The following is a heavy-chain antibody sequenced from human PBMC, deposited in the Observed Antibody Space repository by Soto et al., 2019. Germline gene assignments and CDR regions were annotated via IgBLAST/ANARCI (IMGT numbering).Heavy chain of an antibody. D-gene: IGHD2-8*01. V-gene: IGHV3-33*01. CDR3: ARGEGGRMVRYYYGVDV. CDR2: IWYDGSNE. J-gene: IGHJ6*02. Sequence: QVQLVESGGGVVQPGRSLRLSCAASGFTFSSYGMHWVRQAPGKGLEWVALIWYDGSNEYYADSVKGRFTISRDNSKNTLYLQMNSLRVEDTAVYYCARGEGGRMVRYYYGVDVWGQGTTVTVSS. CDR1: GFTFSSYG.